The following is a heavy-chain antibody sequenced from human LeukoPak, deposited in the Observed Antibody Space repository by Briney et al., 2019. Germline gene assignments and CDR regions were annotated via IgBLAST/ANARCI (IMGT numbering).Heavy chain of an antibody. CDR1: GYTFTSYG. CDR3: ARDQSVVLSDGYYYDSSGYYRH. J-gene: IGHJ1*01. D-gene: IGHD3-22*01. Sequence: ASVKVSCKASGYTFTSYGISWVRQAPGQGLEWMGWISAYNGNTNYAQKLQGRVTMTTDTSTTTAYMELRSLRSDDTAVYYCARDQSVVLSDGYYYDSSGYYRHWGQGTLVTVSS. CDR2: ISAYNGNT. V-gene: IGHV1-18*01.